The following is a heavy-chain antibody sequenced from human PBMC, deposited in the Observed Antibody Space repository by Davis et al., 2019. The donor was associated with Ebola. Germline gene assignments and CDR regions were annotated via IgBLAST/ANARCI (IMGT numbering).Heavy chain of an antibody. D-gene: IGHD4-11*01. CDR2: IRGDGGST. Sequence: GESLKISCAASGFTFSSYEMNWVRQAPGKGLEWVSLIRGDGGSTYYADSVKGRFTISRDNSKNSLYLQMNSLRTEDTALYYCAKESYSNYFFYYYGMDVWGQGTTVTVSS. CDR1: GFTFSSYE. CDR3: AKESYSNYFFYYYGMDV. J-gene: IGHJ6*02. V-gene: IGHV3-43*02.